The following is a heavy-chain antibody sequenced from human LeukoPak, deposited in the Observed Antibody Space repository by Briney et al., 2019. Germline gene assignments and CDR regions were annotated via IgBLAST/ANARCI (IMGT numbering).Heavy chain of an antibody. CDR1: GGSISSGDYY. Sequence: SETLSLTCTVSGGSISSGDYYWSWIRQPPGTGLEWIGYIYYSGSTYYNPSLKSRVTISVDTSKNQFSLKLSSVTAADTAVYYCAIQRGYYYDSSGFSHWGQGTLVTVSS. CDR2: IYYSGST. J-gene: IGHJ4*02. V-gene: IGHV4-30-4*01. CDR3: AIQRGYYYDSSGFSH. D-gene: IGHD3-22*01.